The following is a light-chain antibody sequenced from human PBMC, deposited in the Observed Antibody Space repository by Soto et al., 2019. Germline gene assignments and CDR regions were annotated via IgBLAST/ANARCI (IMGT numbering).Light chain of an antibody. Sequence: IQLTQSPSSLSASVGDRVTITCRASQGISSYLAWYQQKPGKAPKLLIYAASTLQSGVPSRFSGSGYGTDFTLTTSSLQPEDFASYFCQQLNSYPITFGGGTKVEIK. CDR2: AAS. CDR3: QQLNSYPIT. CDR1: QGISSY. J-gene: IGKJ4*01. V-gene: IGKV1-9*01.